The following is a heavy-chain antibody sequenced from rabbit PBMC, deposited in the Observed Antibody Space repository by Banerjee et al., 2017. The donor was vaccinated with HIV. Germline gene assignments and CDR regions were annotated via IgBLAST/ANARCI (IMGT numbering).Heavy chain of an antibody. J-gene: IGHJ4*01. CDR3: ATSSGGNVRYGL. D-gene: IGHD1-1*01. Sequence: QSLEESGGDLVKPGASPTLTCTASGLTLSNYWICWVRQAPGKGLEWVGCIDVLGSGDTTYYASWAKGRFTISKTSSTTVTLQMTSLTAADTATYFCATSSGGNVRYGLWGQGTLVTVS. V-gene: IGHV1S40*01. CDR2: IDVLGSGDTT. CDR1: GLTLSNYW.